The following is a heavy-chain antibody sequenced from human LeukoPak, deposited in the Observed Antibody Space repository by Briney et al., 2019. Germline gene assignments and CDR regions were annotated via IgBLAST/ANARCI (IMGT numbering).Heavy chain of an antibody. D-gene: IGHD3-22*01. V-gene: IGHV1-46*01. CDR3: ARAGYDSSGYYLS. J-gene: IGHJ5*02. CDR2: INPSGGST. CDR1: GYPFPSYY. Sequence: ASVQVSCHASGYPFPSYYMHWVRQAPGQGLEWMGIINPSGGSTSYAQKFQGRVTMTRDTSTSTVYMELSSLRSGDTAVYYCARAGYDSSGYYLSWGQGTLVTVSS.